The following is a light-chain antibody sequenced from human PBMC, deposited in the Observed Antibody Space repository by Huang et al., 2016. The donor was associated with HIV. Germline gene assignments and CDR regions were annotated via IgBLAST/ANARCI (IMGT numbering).Light chain of an antibody. J-gene: IGKJ5*01. V-gene: IGKV1-39*01. CDR1: QSISTY. Sequence: SQMTQSPTSLSASVGDRVSIACRASQSISTYLNWYQQKPGKAPKLLISSASALHSGVPSRFSGSGSGTDFTLTIRGLQLDDFATYYCQQSYSALSSFGPGTRL. CDR2: SAS. CDR3: QQSYSALSS.